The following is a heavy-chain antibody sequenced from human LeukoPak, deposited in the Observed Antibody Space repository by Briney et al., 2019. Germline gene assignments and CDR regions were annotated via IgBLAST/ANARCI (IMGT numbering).Heavy chain of an antibody. CDR3: ARDVTDSSGWYLDY. V-gene: IGHV1-46*01. CDR2: INPSGGST. J-gene: IGHJ4*02. Sequence: XWVRQAPGXGXEXMGIINPSGGSTNYAQKFQGRVTMTRDTSTSTVYMELSSLRSEDTAVYYCARDVTDSSGWYLDYWGQGTLVTVSS. D-gene: IGHD6-19*01.